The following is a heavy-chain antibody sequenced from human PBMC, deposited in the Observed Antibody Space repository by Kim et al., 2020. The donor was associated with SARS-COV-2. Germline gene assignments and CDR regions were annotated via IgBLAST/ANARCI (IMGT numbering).Heavy chain of an antibody. CDR3: ARSGNGYNSFGI. J-gene: IGHJ3*02. V-gene: IGHV3-11*01. CDR1: GLTFSDSY. CDR2: ISTRGEAI. Sequence: GGSLRLSCAASGLTFSDSYMNWVRQAPGKGLEWVSFISTRGEAIFYADSVEGRFTISLDNAKNSLYLQMNYLRDEDTAVYYCARSGNGYNSFGIWG. D-gene: IGHD5-12*01.